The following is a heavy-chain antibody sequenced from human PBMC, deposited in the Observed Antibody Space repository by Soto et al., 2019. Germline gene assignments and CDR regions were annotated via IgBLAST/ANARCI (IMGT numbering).Heavy chain of an antibody. CDR3: ATDPDGLFDFDD. D-gene: IGHD2-21*01. Sequence: PGGSLRLSCAASGFTFSSYSMNWVRQAPGKGLEWVSSISSSSSYIYYADSVKGRFTISRDNAKNSLYLQMNSLRDEDTAVYYCATDPDGLFDFDDWGQGTLVTVSS. V-gene: IGHV3-21*01. CDR2: ISSSSSYI. CDR1: GFTFSSYS. J-gene: IGHJ4*02.